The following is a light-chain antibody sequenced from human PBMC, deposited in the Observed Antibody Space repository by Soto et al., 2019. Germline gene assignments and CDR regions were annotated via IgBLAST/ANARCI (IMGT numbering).Light chain of an antibody. V-gene: IGKV1-27*01. CDR2: TAS. Sequence: DIQMTQSPTSLSASVGDRVTITCRASQGIGYNLAWYQQKPGKVPKVLIYTASTLHSGVPSRFSGSGSGTEFTLTINSLQPEDVATYFCQKYASVPWSFGQGTRVEI. CDR1: QGIGYN. CDR3: QKYASVPWS. J-gene: IGKJ1*01.